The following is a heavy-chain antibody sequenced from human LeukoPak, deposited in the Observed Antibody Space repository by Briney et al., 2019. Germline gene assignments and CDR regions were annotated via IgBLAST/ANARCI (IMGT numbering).Heavy chain of an antibody. V-gene: IGHV4-39*01. Sequence: SETLSLTCTVSGGSISSSSYYWGWIRQPPGKGLEWIGSIYYSGSTYYNPSLKSRVTISVDTSKNQFSLKLSSVTAADTAVYYCARQVILLWFGEREDPYYYYYMDVWGKGTTVTISS. J-gene: IGHJ6*03. CDR3: ARQVILLWFGEREDPYYYYYMDV. CDR2: IYYSGST. D-gene: IGHD3-10*01. CDR1: GGSISSSSYY.